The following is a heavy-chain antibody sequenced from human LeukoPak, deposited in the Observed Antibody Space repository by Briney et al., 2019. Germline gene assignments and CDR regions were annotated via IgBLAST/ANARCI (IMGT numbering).Heavy chain of an antibody. V-gene: IGHV1-58*01. CDR1: GFTFTSSA. J-gene: IGHJ6*02. Sequence: ASVKVSCEASGFTFTSSAVQWVRQARGQRLEWIGWIVVGSGNTNYAQKFQERVTITRDMSTSTAYMELSSLRSEDTAVYYCAAEARPYYYGMDVWGQGTTVTVSS. CDR2: IVVGSGNT. CDR3: AAEARPYYYGMDV.